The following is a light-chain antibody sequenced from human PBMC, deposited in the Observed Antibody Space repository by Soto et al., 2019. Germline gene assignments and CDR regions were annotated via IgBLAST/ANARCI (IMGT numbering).Light chain of an antibody. Sequence: QSVLTQSPSASASLGASVNLTCTLSSGHSRYAIAWHQQQPEKGPRYLMRLNSDGSHNKGDGIPDRFSGSTSGAERYLTISSLQSEDEADYYCQTWGTGIPWVFGGGTKLTV. V-gene: IGLV4-69*01. CDR2: LNSDGSH. J-gene: IGLJ3*02. CDR3: QTWGTGIPWV. CDR1: SGHSRYA.